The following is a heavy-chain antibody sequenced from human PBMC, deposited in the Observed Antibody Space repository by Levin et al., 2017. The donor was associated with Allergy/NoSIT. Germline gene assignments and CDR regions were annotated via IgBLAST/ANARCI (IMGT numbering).Heavy chain of an antibody. V-gene: IGHV3-21*01. D-gene: IGHD5-18*01. CDR1: GFTFSSYS. CDR3: ARVRDLYSYGHEFDY. Sequence: GESLKISCAASGFTFSSYSMNWVRQAPGKGLEWVSSISSSSSYIYYADSVKGRFTISRDNAKNSLYLQMNSLRAEDTAVYYCARVRDLYSYGHEFDYWGQGTLVTVSS. J-gene: IGHJ4*02. CDR2: ISSSSSYI.